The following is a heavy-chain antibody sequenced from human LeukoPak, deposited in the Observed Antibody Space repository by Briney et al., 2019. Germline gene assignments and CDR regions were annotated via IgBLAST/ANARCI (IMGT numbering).Heavy chain of an antibody. CDR3: TKNVPGRAIDY. V-gene: IGHV3-23*01. CDR2: VGTGFDT. CDR1: GFTFSSHA. D-gene: IGHD2-15*01. Sequence: QTGGSLRLSCVASGFTFSSHAMSWVRQAPGKGLEWVSTVGTGFDTYYTDSVKGRFTISRDNSKNTLSLQMSSLRAEDTATYYCTKNVPGRAIDYWGQGTLVTVSS. J-gene: IGHJ4*02.